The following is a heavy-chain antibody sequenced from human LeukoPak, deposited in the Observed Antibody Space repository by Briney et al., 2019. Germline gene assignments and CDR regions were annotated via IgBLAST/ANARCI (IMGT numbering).Heavy chain of an antibody. J-gene: IGHJ3*02. D-gene: IGHD1-1*01. Sequence: SETLSLTCTVSGGSVSNSLYYWSWIRQPPGKGLEWIGYIYYSGSTNYNPSLKSRVTISIDTSRNQFSLGLNSMTAADTAVYYCARFQYKAAFDIWGQGTMVTVSS. V-gene: IGHV4-61*01. CDR2: IYYSGST. CDR3: ARFQYKAAFDI. CDR1: GGSVSNSLYY.